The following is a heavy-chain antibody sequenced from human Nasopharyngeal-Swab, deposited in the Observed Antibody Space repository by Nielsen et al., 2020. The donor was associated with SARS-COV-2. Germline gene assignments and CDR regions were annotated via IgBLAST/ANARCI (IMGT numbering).Heavy chain of an antibody. D-gene: IGHD3-22*01. CDR3: ARGPTEVTMIVVVHFDY. V-gene: IGHV4-39*01. J-gene: IGHJ4*02. CDR1: GGSISSSSYY. CDR2: IYYSGST. Sequence: SETLSLTCTASGGSISSSSYYWGWIRQPPGKGLEWIGSIYYSGSTYYNPSLKSRVTISVDTSKNQFSLKLSSVTAADTAVYYCARGPTEVTMIVVVHFDYWGQGTLVTVSS.